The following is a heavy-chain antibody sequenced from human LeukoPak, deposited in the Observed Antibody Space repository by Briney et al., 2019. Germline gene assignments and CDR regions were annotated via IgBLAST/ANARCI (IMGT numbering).Heavy chain of an antibody. CDR3: ARDNLQLLEHYYYYYMDV. CDR1: GGSISSYY. D-gene: IGHD1-1*01. CDR2: IYTSGST. J-gene: IGHJ6*03. Sequence: SETLSLTCTGSGGSISSYYWSWIRQPAGKGLEWIGRIYTSGSTNYNPSLKSRVTMSVDTSKNQFSLKLSSVTAADTAVYYCARDNLQLLEHYYYYYMDVWGKGTTVTVSS. V-gene: IGHV4-4*07.